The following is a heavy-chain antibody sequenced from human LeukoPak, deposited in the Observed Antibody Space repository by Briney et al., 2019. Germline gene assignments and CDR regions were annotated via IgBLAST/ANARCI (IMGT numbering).Heavy chain of an antibody. D-gene: IGHD3-10*01. CDR1: GGTFSSYA. J-gene: IGHJ4*02. CDR3: NSYGSGSYYQATDY. V-gene: IGHV1-69*04. Sequence: KVSCKASGGTFSSYAISWVRQAPGQGLEWMGRIIPILGIANYAQKFQGRVTITADKSTSTAYMELSSLRSEDTAVYYCNSYGSGSYYQATDYWGQGTLVTVSS. CDR2: IIPILGIA.